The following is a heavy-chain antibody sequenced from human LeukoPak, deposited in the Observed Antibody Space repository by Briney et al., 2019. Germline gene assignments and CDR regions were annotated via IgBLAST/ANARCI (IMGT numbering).Heavy chain of an antibody. CDR1: GFTFSSYA. J-gene: IGHJ4*02. V-gene: IGHV3-23*01. Sequence: GGSLRLSCAASGFTFSSYAMSWVRQAPGKGLEWVSAISGSGGSTYYADSVKGRFTISRDNSKNTLYLQMNSLRAEDTAVYYCAKVPGFGAPYYYDSSGPEYWGQGTLVTVSS. CDR3: AKVPGFGAPYYYDSSGPEY. CDR2: ISGSGGST. D-gene: IGHD3-22*01.